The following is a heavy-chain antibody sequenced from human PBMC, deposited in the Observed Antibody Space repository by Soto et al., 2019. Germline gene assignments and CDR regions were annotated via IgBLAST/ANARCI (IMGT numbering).Heavy chain of an antibody. CDR3: ARDFGYSGYDKALDY. Sequence: SVKVSCKASGGTFSSYAISWVRQAPGQGLEWMGGIIPIFGTANYAQKFQGRVTITADESTSTAYMELSSLRSEDTAVYYCARDFGYSGYDKALDYWGQGTLVTVSS. CDR1: GGTFSSYA. D-gene: IGHD5-12*01. CDR2: IIPIFGTA. J-gene: IGHJ4*02. V-gene: IGHV1-69*13.